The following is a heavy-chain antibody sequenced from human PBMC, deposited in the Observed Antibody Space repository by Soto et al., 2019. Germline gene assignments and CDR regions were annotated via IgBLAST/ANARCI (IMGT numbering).Heavy chain of an antibody. Sequence: SETLSLTCAVYGGSFSGYYWSWIRQPPGKGLEWIGEINHSGSTNYNPSLKSRVTISVDTSKNQLSLKLSSVTAVDTAVYYCARIKGPYSSSWYEDYWGQGTLVTVSS. D-gene: IGHD6-13*01. J-gene: IGHJ4*02. CDR3: ARIKGPYSSSWYEDY. V-gene: IGHV4-34*01. CDR2: INHSGST. CDR1: GGSFSGYY.